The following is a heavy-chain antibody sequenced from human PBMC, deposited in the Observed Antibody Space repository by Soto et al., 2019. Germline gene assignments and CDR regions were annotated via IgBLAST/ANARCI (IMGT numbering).Heavy chain of an antibody. CDR3: ARDPIQLERLNGMDV. V-gene: IGHV1-69*06. CDR1: GGTFSSYA. D-gene: IGHD1-1*01. J-gene: IGHJ6*02. CDR2: IIPIFGTA. Sequence: SVKVSCKASGGTFSSYAISWVRQAPGQGLEWMGGIIPIFGTANYAQKFQGRVTITADKSTSTAYMELSSLRSEDTAVYYCARDPIQLERLNGMDVWGQGTTVPSP.